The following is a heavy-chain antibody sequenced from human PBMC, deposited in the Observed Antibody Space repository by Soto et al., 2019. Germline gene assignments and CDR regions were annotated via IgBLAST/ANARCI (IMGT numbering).Heavy chain of an antibody. Sequence: GGSLRLSCAASGFTFSSYGMHWVRQAPGKGLEWVAVIWYDGSNKYYADSVKGRFTISRDNSKNTLYLQMNSLRAEATAVYYCARDQGYYDSSGYDAFDIWGQGTMVTVSS. CDR3: ARDQGYYDSSGYDAFDI. CDR1: GFTFSSYG. V-gene: IGHV3-33*01. D-gene: IGHD3-22*01. J-gene: IGHJ3*02. CDR2: IWYDGSNK.